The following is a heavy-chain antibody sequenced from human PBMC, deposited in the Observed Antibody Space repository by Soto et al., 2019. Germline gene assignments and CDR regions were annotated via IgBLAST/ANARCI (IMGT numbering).Heavy chain of an antibody. V-gene: IGHV5-10-1*01. J-gene: IGHJ6*02. CDR1: GYSFNSYW. D-gene: IGHD1-7*01. Sequence: PGEALKISCKGSGYSFNSYWISWVRQMPGKGLGWMGRIDPSASYTNYRPSFQGHVTISADKSISTAHLQWSSLKASGTAMYYCARTPRNYGTHHCYYGMDGWGQGNTGTVSS. CDR3: ARTPRNYGTHHCYYGMDG. CDR2: IDPSASYT.